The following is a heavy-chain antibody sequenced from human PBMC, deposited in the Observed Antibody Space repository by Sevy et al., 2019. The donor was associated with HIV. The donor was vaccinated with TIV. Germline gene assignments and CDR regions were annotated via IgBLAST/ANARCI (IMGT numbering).Heavy chain of an antibody. J-gene: IGHJ3*02. V-gene: IGHV3-23*01. CDR3: AGVRYDSSGSFDAFDI. CDR2: IYGSGGAT. CDR1: GFTFTSYA. D-gene: IGHD3-22*01. Sequence: GGSLRLSCKPSGFTFTSYAMSWVRQAPGKGLEWVSTIYGSGGATYYADSVKGRFTISRDNSKNTLYLQMNSLRIEDTAVYYCAGVRYDSSGSFDAFDIWGQGTMVTVSS.